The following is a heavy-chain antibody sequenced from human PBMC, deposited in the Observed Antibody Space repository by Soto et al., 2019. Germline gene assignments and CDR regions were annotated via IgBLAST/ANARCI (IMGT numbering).Heavy chain of an antibody. V-gene: IGHV4-30-2*01. J-gene: IGHJ5*01. Sequence: SETLSLTCAVSGGSISGAGYSWSWVRQPPGGGLEWIGYIYHSGTTYYNPSLKTRLTMSLDRSKNQFSLTLNSMLAADTAVYYCARAQLYSGSGNFNNLMFDSWGQGTQVTVSS. D-gene: IGHD3-10*01. CDR3: ARAQLYSGSGNFNNLMFDS. CDR1: GGSISGAGYS. CDR2: IYHSGTT.